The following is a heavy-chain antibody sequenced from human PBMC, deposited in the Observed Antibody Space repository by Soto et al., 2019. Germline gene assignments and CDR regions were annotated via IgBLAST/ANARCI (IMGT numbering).Heavy chain of an antibody. CDR2: ISYDGSNK. CDR1: GFTFSSYA. D-gene: IGHD1-26*01. CDR3: ARDPVGATKPQHYYYGMDV. V-gene: IGHV3-30-3*01. Sequence: GGSLRLSCAASGFTFSSYAMHWVRQAPGKGLEWVAVISYDGSNKYYADSVKGRFTISRDNSKNTLYLQMNSLRAEDTAVYYCARDPVGATKPQHYYYGMDVWGQGTTVTVSS. J-gene: IGHJ6*02.